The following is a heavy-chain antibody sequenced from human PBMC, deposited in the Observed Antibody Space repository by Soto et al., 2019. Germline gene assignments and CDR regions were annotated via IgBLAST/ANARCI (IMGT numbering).Heavy chain of an antibody. D-gene: IGHD3-10*01. CDR3: AKDIALVRGVIIDLDV. V-gene: IGHV3-30*18. Sequence: GGSLRLSCAASGFTFSNYGLHWVRQAPGRGLEWVAVISYDGDNKYYADSVKGRFTISRDNSKNTLYLQMNSLRAKDTAVYYCAKDIALVRGVIIDLDVWGQGTTVTVSS. CDR1: GFTFSNYG. J-gene: IGHJ6*02. CDR2: ISYDGDNK.